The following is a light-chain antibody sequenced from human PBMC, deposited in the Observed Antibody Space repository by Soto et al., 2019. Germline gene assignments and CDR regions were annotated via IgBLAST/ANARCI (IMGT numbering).Light chain of an antibody. CDR2: GSS. Sequence: DIVLTQSPGTLSLSPGERATLSCRASQSVSSSYLAWYQQKPGQAPRLLIYGSSTRATATPSRFSGSGSGTDFTLTISRLEPEDFAVYFCQQYGSSTVAFGQGTKVDIK. V-gene: IGKV3-20*01. J-gene: IGKJ1*01. CDR1: QSVSSSY. CDR3: QQYGSSTVA.